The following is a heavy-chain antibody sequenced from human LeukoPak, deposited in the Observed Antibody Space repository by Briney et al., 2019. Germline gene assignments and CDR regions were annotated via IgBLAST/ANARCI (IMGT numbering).Heavy chain of an antibody. Sequence: SGTLSLTCAVSGGSISSSNWWSWVRQPPGKGLEWIGEIYHSGSTNYNPSLKSRVTISADKSKNQFSLKLSSVTAADTAVYYCARGVLSTVTRRYYYYYMDVWGKGTTVTVSS. CDR2: IYHSGST. CDR1: GGSISSSNW. CDR3: ARGVLSTVTRRYYYYYMDV. V-gene: IGHV4-4*02. D-gene: IGHD4-17*01. J-gene: IGHJ6*03.